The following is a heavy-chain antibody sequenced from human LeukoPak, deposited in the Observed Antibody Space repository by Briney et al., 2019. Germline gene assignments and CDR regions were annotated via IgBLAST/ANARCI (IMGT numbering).Heavy chain of an antibody. CDR2: ISGSGGST. CDR3: AKDFGGYSSGFGFDY. D-gene: IGHD6-19*01. CDR1: GFTFSGYA. V-gene: IGHV3-23*01. Sequence: GGSLRLSCAASGFTFSGYAMSWVRQAPGKGLEWGSAISGSGGSTYYADSVKGRFTISRDNSKNTLYLQMNSLRAEDTAVYYCAKDFGGYSSGFGFDYWGQGTLVTVSS. J-gene: IGHJ4*02.